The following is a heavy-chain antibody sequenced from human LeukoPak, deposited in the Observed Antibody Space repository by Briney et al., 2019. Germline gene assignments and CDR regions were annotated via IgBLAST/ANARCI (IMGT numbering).Heavy chain of an antibody. CDR1: GFTFSSYA. CDR2: VIGSGGRT. D-gene: IGHD6-13*01. CDR3: ARDLTQLALFDY. V-gene: IGHV3-23*01. J-gene: IGHJ4*02. Sequence: GGSLRLSCAASGFTFSSYAMSWVRQAPGKGLEWVSSVIGSGGRTWYADSVKGRFAISSDNSKNTLFLQMNSLRPEDTAVYFCARDLTQLALFDYWGQGTLVTVSS.